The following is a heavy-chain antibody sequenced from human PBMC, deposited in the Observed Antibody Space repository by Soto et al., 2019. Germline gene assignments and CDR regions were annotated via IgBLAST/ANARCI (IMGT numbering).Heavy chain of an antibody. CDR1: GGPISGSYYY. V-gene: IGHV4-39*01. CDR3: ASSQKGYNWNYFDH. Sequence: SETLSLTCAVSGGPISGSYYYWGWLRQSPGRGPEWIGSVFYTGFTSYNPSLESRVSVSVDTSKNQFSLKVSAVTAADTAVYYCASSQKGYNWNYFDHWGQGALVTVSS. CDR2: VFYTGFT. J-gene: IGHJ4*02. D-gene: IGHD1-20*01.